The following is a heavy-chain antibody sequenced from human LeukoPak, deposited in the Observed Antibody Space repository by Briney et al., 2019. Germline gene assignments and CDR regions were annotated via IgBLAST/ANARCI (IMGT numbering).Heavy chain of an antibody. V-gene: IGHV1-8*01. Sequence: ASVKVSCKASGYTFTSYDINWVRQATGQGLNGWGWMNPNSGNTGYAQKFQGRVTMTRNTSISTAYMELSSLRSEDTAVYYCARGGRVTKVKTFDYWGQGTLVTVSS. CDR2: MNPNSGNT. D-gene: IGHD4-11*01. CDR1: GYTFTSYD. J-gene: IGHJ4*02. CDR3: ARGGRVTKVKTFDY.